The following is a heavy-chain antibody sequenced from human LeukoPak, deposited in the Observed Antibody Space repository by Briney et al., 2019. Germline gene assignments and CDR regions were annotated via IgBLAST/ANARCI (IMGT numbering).Heavy chain of an antibody. CDR2: IIPIFGTA. Sequence: SVKVSSKASGGTFISYAITWVRQAPGQGLECMGGIIPIFGTANYAQKFQGRVTITADESASTVYLELSSLRSDDTAVYYCARGIRGTRDHSYYYMDVWGKGTTVTVSS. D-gene: IGHD3-10*01. J-gene: IGHJ6*03. V-gene: IGHV1-69*01. CDR3: ARGIRGTRDHSYYYMDV. CDR1: GGTFISYA.